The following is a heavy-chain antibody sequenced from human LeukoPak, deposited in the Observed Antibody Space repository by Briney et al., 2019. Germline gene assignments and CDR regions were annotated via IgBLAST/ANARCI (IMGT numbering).Heavy chain of an antibody. CDR1: GFTFSSYA. J-gene: IGHJ4*02. V-gene: IGHV3-23*01. CDR3: AKAPNWNDGPLYYFDY. D-gene: IGHD1-1*01. CDR2: ISGRGDST. Sequence: PGGSLGLSCASSGFTFSSYAMSWVRQAPGKGLEWLPPISGRGDSTYYADSEKGRFNNSRDNSKNTLYLQMNSLRAEDTAVYYCAKAPNWNDGPLYYFDYWGQGTLVTVSS.